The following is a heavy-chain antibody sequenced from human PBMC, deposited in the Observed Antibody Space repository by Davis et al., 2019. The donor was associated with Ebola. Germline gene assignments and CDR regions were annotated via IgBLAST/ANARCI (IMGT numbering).Heavy chain of an antibody. CDR3: ARDLPYYGDYSFDI. CDR1: GYTFTSYG. V-gene: IGHV1-69*13. D-gene: IGHD4-17*01. J-gene: IGHJ3*02. Sequence: SVKVSCKASGYTFTSYGISWVRQAPGQGLEWMGGIIPIFGTANYAQKFQGRVTITADESTSTAYMELSSLRSEDTAVYYCARDLPYYGDYSFDIWGQGTMVTVSS. CDR2: IIPIFGTA.